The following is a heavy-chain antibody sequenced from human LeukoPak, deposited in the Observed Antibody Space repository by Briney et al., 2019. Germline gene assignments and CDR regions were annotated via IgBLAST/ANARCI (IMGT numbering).Heavy chain of an antibody. CDR2: IYYSGST. J-gene: IGHJ4*02. CDR1: GGSISSSSYY. V-gene: IGHV4-39*01. Sequence: PSETLSLTCTVSGGSISSSSYYWGWIRQPPGKGLEWIGSIYYSGSTYYNPSLKSRVTISVDTSKNQFSLKLSSVTAADTAVHYCARCYWGKTARPTRCYFDYWGQGTLVTVSS. D-gene: IGHD6-6*01. CDR3: ARCYWGKTARPTRCYFDY.